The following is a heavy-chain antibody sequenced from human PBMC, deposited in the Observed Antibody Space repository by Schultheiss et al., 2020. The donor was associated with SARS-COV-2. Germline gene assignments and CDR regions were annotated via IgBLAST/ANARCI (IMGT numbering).Heavy chain of an antibody. CDR3: AREDLQAFYYYGMDV. CDR2: IYYSGST. D-gene: IGHD5-24*01. CDR1: GGSISSYY. J-gene: IGHJ6*02. V-gene: IGHV4-59*12. Sequence: GSLRLSCTVSGGSISSYYWSWIRQPPGKGLEWIGYIYYSGSTNYNPSLKSRVTISVDTSKNQFSLKLSSVTAADTAVYYCAREDLQAFYYYGMDVWGQGTTVTVSS.